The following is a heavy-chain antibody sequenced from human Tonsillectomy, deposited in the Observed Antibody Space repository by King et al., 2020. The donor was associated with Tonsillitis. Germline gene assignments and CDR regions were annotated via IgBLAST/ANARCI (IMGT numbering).Heavy chain of an antibody. J-gene: IGHJ5*02. CDR1: GYTFTGYY. CDR2: INPNNGGT. Sequence: QLVQSGAEVKKPGASVKVSCKGSGYTFTGYYIQWGRQAPGQGLEWMGWINPNNGGTNYAQKFQGRVTMTRATAISTAYMDLSRLRSDETAVYYCARGGDYGSGSLNWFDPWGQGTLVTVSS. CDR3: ARGGDYGSGSLNWFDP. V-gene: IGHV1-2*02. D-gene: IGHD3-10*01.